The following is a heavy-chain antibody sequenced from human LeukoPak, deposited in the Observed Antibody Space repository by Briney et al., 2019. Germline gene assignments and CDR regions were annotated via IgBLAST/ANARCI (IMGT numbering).Heavy chain of an antibody. CDR3: ASSSGATRRGIDY. CDR1: GYTFTSYD. V-gene: IGHV1-8*01. D-gene: IGHD1-26*01. CDR2: MNPNSGNT. Sequence: ASVKVSCKASGYTFTSYDINWVRQATGQGLEWMGWMNPNSGNTGYAQKFQGRVTITADKSTSTAYMELSSLRSEDTAVYYCASSSGATRRGIDYWGQGTLVTVSS. J-gene: IGHJ4*02.